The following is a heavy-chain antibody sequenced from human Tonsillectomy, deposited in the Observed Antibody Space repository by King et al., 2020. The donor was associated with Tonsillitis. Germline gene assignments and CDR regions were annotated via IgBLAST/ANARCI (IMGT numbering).Heavy chain of an antibody. D-gene: IGHD3-10*01. V-gene: IGHV3-9*01. CDR2: ISWSSGSI. J-gene: IGHJ2*01. Sequence: VQLVESGGGLVQPGRSLRLSCAASGFTFDDYGMHWVRQAPGKGLEWVSGISWSSGSIGYADSVKGRFTISRDNAKNSLYLQMTSLRAEDTALYYCAKKAYYYGSGSHRDWYFDLWGRGTLVTVSS. CDR3: AKKAYYYGSGSHRDWYFDL. CDR1: GFTFDDYG.